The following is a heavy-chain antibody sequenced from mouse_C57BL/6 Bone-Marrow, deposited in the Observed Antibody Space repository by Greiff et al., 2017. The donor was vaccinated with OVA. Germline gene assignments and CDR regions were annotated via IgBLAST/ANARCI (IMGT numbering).Heavy chain of an antibody. CDR2: IHPNSGST. D-gene: IGHD1-1*01. J-gene: IGHJ2*01. V-gene: IGHV1-64*01. Sequence: QVQLKESGAELVKPGASVKLSCKASGYTFTSYWMHWVKQRPGQGLEWIGMIHPNSGSTKYNEKFKSKATLTVDKSSSTAYMQLISLTSEDSAVYYCARGRYYYGSSGGYWGQGTTLTVSS. CDR3: ARGRYYYGSSGGY. CDR1: GYTFTSYW.